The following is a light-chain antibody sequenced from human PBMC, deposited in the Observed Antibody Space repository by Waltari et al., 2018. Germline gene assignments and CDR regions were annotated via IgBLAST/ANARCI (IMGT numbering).Light chain of an antibody. CDR1: QGVSSNL. V-gene: IGKV3D-20*02. J-gene: IGKJ4*01. Sequence: ESVLTQSPGVLSLSPGERATLSCRASQGVSSNLVAWYQQKPGQAPRLLIYGVSTRATGVPDRFRGSGSGTDFTLTISRLEPEDFAVYYCQNRRNWPLLTFGGGTKVEIK. CDR3: QNRRNWPLLT. CDR2: GVS.